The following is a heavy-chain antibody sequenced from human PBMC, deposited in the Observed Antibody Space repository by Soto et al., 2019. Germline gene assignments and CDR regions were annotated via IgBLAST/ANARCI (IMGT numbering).Heavy chain of an antibody. V-gene: IGHV3-48*02. CDR3: AAGSGYYGRYFDY. CDR2: ITTSSTNI. J-gene: IGHJ4*02. CDR1: GFTFSTYN. Sequence: GGSLRLSCAASGFTFSTYNMNWVRQAPGKGLEWVSYITTSSTNIYADSVKGRFTISRDNAKNSLYLQVHSLRDEDTAVYYCAAGSGYYGRYFDYWGQGTLVTVSS. D-gene: IGHD3-22*01.